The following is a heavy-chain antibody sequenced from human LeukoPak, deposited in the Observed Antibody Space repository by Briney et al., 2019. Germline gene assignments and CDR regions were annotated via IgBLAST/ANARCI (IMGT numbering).Heavy chain of an antibody. J-gene: IGHJ3*02. CDR3: AHQEAGITIFGVVIQDALDI. V-gene: IGHV2-5*02. Sequence: SGPTLVQPTQTLTLTCTFSGFSFSTSGVGVGWIRQPPGKALEWLSLIYWDDDKRYSPSLKGRLTITKDTSKNQVVLTMTNMDPVDTATYYCAHQEAGITIFGVVIQDALDIWGQGTMVTVSS. CDR2: IYWDDDK. CDR1: GFSFSTSGVG. D-gene: IGHD3-3*01.